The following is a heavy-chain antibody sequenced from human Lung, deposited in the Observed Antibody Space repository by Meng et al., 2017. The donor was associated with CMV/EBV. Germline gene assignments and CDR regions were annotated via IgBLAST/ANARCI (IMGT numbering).Heavy chain of an antibody. CDR3: ARDNNWGPDF. V-gene: IGHV1-2*02. Sequence: SXXVSCKASGYTFTAHYFHWVRQAPGQGLEWMGWIHPHRGDTNYAQQFQGRVTLTRDTSINTGYMELPRLTSDDTAVYYCARDNNWGPDFWGQGTVVTVSS. CDR2: IHPHRGDT. D-gene: IGHD7-27*01. J-gene: IGHJ4*02. CDR1: GYTFTAHY.